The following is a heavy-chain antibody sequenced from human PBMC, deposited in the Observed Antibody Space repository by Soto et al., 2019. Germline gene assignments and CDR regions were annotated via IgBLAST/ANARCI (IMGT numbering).Heavy chain of an antibody. D-gene: IGHD4-17*01. CDR1: GGSISSGDYY. CDR2: IYYSGST. J-gene: IGHJ3*02. Sequence: QVQLQESGPGLVKPSQTLSLTYTVSGGSISSGDYYWSWIRQPPGKGLEWIGYIYYSGSTYYNPSLKSRVTISVDTSKNQFSLKLSSVTAADTAVYYCARDLDYGDYGGAFDIWGQGTMVTVSS. CDR3: ARDLDYGDYGGAFDI. V-gene: IGHV4-30-4*01.